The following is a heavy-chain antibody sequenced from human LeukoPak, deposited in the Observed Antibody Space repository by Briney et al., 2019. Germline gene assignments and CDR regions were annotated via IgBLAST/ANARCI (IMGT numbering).Heavy chain of an antibody. Sequence: GGSLRLSCAASGFTFSSYEMNWVRQAPGKGLEWISYISGSGGGTYYADSVKGRFTISRDNAKSSLFLQMNSLSAEDTAVYHCVREEEMERLDPWGQGTLVTVSS. CDR1: GFTFSSYE. CDR2: ISGSGGGT. D-gene: IGHD1-1*01. V-gene: IGHV3-48*03. CDR3: VREEEMERLDP. J-gene: IGHJ5*02.